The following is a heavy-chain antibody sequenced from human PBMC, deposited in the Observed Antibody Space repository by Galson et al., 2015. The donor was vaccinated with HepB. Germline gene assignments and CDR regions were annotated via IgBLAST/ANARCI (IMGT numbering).Heavy chain of an antibody. CDR3: ARITCSGGSCQAAAFDI. CDR2: IDPSDSYT. D-gene: IGHD2-15*01. J-gene: IGHJ3*02. Sequence: QSGAEVKKPGESLRISCKGSGYSFTSYWISWVRQMPGKGLEWMGRIDPSDSYTNYSPSFQGHVTISADKSISTAYLQWSSLKASDTAMYYCARITCSGGSCQAAAFDIWGQGTMVTVSS. CDR1: GYSFTSYW. V-gene: IGHV5-10-1*01.